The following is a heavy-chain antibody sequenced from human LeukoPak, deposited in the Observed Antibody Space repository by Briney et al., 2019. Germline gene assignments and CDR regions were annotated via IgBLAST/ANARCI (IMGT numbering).Heavy chain of an antibody. J-gene: IGHJ6*03. D-gene: IGHD3-9*01. CDR3: ARDGAVSDILTGYYYYYYYMDV. Sequence: GGSLRLSCTASGFTLSSYEMTWIRQAPGKGLEWVAYIQYDGSNEQYAHSVRGRFRISRDNSKNTLYLQMNSLRAEDTAVYYCARDGAVSDILTGYYYYYYYMDVWGKGTTVTVSS. CDR1: GFTLSSYE. V-gene: IGHV3-30*04. CDR2: IQYDGSNE.